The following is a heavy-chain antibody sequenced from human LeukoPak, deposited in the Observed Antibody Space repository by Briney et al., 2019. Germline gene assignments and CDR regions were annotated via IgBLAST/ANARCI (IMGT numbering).Heavy chain of an antibody. Sequence: ASVKVSCKASGYTFTSYGISWVRQAPGQGLEWMGWISAYNGNTNYAQKLQGRVTMTTDTSTSTAYMELRSLRSDDTAVYYCARTYYDSSGYYQTWREIPDYWGQGTLVTVSS. V-gene: IGHV1-18*01. CDR1: GYTFTSYG. J-gene: IGHJ4*02. CDR2: ISAYNGNT. D-gene: IGHD3-22*01. CDR3: ARTYYDSSGYYQTWREIPDY.